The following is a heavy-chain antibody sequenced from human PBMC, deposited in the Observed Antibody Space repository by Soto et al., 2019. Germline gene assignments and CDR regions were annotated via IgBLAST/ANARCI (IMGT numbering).Heavy chain of an antibody. D-gene: IGHD3-22*01. CDR3: ATYDSSDYYSGSPIGWFDP. CDR2: IYYSGST. Sequence: SETLSLTCTVSGGSISSYYWSWIRQPPGKGLEWIGNIYYSGSTYYNPSLKSRVTISVDTSKNQFSLKLSSVTAADTAVYYCATYDSSDYYSGSPIGWFDPWGQGTLVTVSS. J-gene: IGHJ5*02. CDR1: GGSISSYY. V-gene: IGHV4-59*12.